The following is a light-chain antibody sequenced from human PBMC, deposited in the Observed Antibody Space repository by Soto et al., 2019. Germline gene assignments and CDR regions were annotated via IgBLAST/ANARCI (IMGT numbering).Light chain of an antibody. Sequence: QSVLSQPSSVSGSPGQTITISFTGTITDVGGYNAVSWYQHHPGKAPKLIIYEVTHRPSGVSDRFSASKSGNTASLTISGLQAEDEADYYCNSFRVSHLYVFGTGTKVTVL. CDR2: EVT. V-gene: IGLV2-14*01. CDR1: ITDVGGYNA. J-gene: IGLJ1*01. CDR3: NSFRVSHLYV.